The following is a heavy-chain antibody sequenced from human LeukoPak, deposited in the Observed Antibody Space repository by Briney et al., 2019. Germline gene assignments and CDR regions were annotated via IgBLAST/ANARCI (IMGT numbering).Heavy chain of an antibody. CDR2: ISYDGSNK. CDR1: GFTFSSYA. CDR3: ARDYRYCSGGSCYYYYGMDV. J-gene: IGHJ6*02. D-gene: IGHD2-15*01. V-gene: IGHV3-30-3*01. Sequence: GGSLRLSCAASGFTFSSYAMHWVRQAPGKGLEWVAVISYDGSNKYYADSVKGRFTISRDNSKNTLYLQMNSLRAEDTAVYYCARDYRYCSGGSCYYYYGMDVWGQGTTVTVSS.